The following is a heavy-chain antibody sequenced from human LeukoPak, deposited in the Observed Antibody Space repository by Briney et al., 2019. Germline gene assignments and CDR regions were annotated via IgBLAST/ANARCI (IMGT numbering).Heavy chain of an antibody. Sequence: GGSLRLSCAASGFTFSSYAMHWVRQAPGKGLEWVAVISYDGSNKYYADSVKGRFTISRDNSKNTLYLQMNSLRAEDTAVYYCAKDSHYDILTGYPTAFDYWGQGTLVTVSS. D-gene: IGHD3-9*01. CDR2: ISYDGSNK. V-gene: IGHV3-30*04. J-gene: IGHJ4*02. CDR3: AKDSHYDILTGYPTAFDY. CDR1: GFTFSSYA.